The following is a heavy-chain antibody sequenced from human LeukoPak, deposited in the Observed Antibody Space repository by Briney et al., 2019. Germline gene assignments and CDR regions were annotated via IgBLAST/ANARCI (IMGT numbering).Heavy chain of an antibody. Sequence: ASVKVSCKASGYTFLSYDINWVRQATGQGLEWMGWMSPNSGNTSYAQKFQGRVTMTRDTSTSTVYMELSSLRSEDTAVYYCAGSIAARRGYYYGMDVWGQGTTVTVSS. D-gene: IGHD6-6*01. J-gene: IGHJ6*02. CDR2: MSPNSGNT. CDR1: GYTFLSYD. CDR3: AGSIAARRGYYYGMDV. V-gene: IGHV1-8*01.